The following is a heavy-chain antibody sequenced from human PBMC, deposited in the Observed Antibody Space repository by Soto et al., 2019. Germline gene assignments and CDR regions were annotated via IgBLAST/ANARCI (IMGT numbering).Heavy chain of an antibody. D-gene: IGHD2-2*01. J-gene: IGHJ6*02. Sequence: GVSLRLSCAASGFTFSSYAMSWVRQAPGKGLEWVPAISGSGGSTYYADSEKGRFTISRENSKNTLYLQMNSLRAEDTAVYYCAKRLPASRRHYGMDVCGQGTTVTVYS. CDR1: GFTFSSYA. CDR2: ISGSGGST. V-gene: IGHV3-23*01. CDR3: AKRLPASRRHYGMDV.